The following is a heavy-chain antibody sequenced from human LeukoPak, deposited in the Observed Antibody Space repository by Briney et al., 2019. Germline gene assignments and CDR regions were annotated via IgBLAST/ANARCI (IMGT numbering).Heavy chain of an antibody. J-gene: IGHJ3*02. CDR3: ALGAVRGLHAFDI. Sequence: GEPLKISCKGSGYSFTTYWIGWVRQVPGKGLEWMGIIYPGDSDTRYGPPFQGQVTISADKSVTTAYLQWSSLKASDTAMYYCALGAVRGLHAFDIWGQGTMVTVSS. V-gene: IGHV5-51*01. CDR2: IYPGDSDT. CDR1: GYSFTTYW. D-gene: IGHD3-10*01.